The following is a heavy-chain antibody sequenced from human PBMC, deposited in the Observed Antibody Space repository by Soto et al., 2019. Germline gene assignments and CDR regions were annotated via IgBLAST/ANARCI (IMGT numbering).Heavy chain of an antibody. Sequence: SDTLSLTCTVSGCPITSYYWSCIRQPPGEGLEWIGYIYYSRRNNYNPSHKSQDTKSENTYKNQFSLKLSSVTAAVTAVYYCARGLISGYYLYDAFYIWGQGTMVT. CDR3: ARGLISGYYLYDAFYI. V-gene: IGHV4-59*01. J-gene: IGHJ3*02. CDR1: GCPITSYY. CDR2: IYYSRRN. D-gene: IGHD3-22*01.